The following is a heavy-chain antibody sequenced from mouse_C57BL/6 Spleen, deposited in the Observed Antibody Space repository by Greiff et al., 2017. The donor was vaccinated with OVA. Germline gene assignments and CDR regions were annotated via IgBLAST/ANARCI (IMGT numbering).Heavy chain of an antibody. CDR1: GFTFSSYG. V-gene: IGHV5-6*02. Sequence: DVKLVESGGDLVKPGGSLKLSCAASGFTFSSYGMSWVRQTPDKRLEWVATISSGGSYHYYPDSVKGRFTISRDNAKNTLYLQMSSLKSEDTAMYYCARQGGYDYDFDYWGQGTTLTVSS. CDR2: ISSGGSYH. J-gene: IGHJ2*01. CDR3: ARQGGYDYDFDY. D-gene: IGHD2-4*01.